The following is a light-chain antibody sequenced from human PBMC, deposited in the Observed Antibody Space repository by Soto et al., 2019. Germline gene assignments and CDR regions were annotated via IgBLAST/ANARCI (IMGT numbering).Light chain of an antibody. Sequence: QTVLTQPPSVSLAPGQMATIPCTRSNSNIWAKSDVHWYQVLPGTAPKLLRYANTTRPSGVPDRFSCYKSGTSASLAITGLQAEDEADYYLLAFDNSLSGAVAFGGGT. CDR1: NSNIWAKSD. J-gene: IGLJ3*02. CDR2: ANT. V-gene: IGLV1-40*01. CDR3: LAFDNSLSGAVA.